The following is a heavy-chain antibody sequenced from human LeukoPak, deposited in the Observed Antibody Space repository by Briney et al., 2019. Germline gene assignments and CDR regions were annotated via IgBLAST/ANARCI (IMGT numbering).Heavy chain of an antibody. D-gene: IGHD5-12*01. CDR1: GYTFTGYY. CDR3: ARAPSVWMPRHYYYYYMDV. V-gene: IGHV1-2*02. CDR2: INPNSGGT. J-gene: IGHJ6*03. Sequence: ASVKVSCKASGYTFTGYYMHWVRQAPGQGLEWMGWINPNSGGTNYAQKFQGRVTMTRDTSISTAYMELSRLRSDDTAVYYCARAPSVWMPRHYYYYYMDVWGKGTTVTISS.